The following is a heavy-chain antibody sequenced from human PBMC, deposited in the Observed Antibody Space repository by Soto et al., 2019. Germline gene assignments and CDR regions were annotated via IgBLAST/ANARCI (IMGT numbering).Heavy chain of an antibody. V-gene: IGHV3-23*01. CDR2: ISGSGGST. Sequence: GGSLRLSCAASGFTFSSYAMSWVRQAPGKGLEWVSAISGSGGSTYYADSVKGRFTISRDNSKNTLYLQMNSLRAEDTAVYYCAKAEGTMVRGVPYYYYYGMDVWGQGTTVTVSS. D-gene: IGHD3-10*01. CDR1: GFTFSSYA. J-gene: IGHJ6*02. CDR3: AKAEGTMVRGVPYYYYYGMDV.